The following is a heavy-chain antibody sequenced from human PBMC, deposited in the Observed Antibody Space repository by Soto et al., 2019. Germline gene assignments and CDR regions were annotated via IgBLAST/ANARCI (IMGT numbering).Heavy chain of an antibody. V-gene: IGHV3-30-3*01. Sequence: QVQLRESGGGVVQPGRSLRLSYAASGFTFSLFTLHWVRQPPGKGLDWVAVVSTDVNNKFYASSVKGRFTISRDNSKNTMYLQMNNLSPEDTAVYYCARGNLDVWGQGTTVTVSS. D-gene: IGHD1-7*01. J-gene: IGHJ6*02. CDR2: VSTDVNNK. CDR1: GFTFSLFT. CDR3: ARGNLDV.